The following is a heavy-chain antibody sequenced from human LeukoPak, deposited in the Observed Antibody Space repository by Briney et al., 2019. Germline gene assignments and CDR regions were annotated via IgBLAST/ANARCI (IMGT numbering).Heavy chain of an antibody. CDR2: INHSGST. CDR3: ARGKSIAARPLYY. J-gene: IGHJ4*02. V-gene: IGHV4-34*01. Sequence: SEALSLTCAVYGGSFSGYYWSWIRQPPGKGLEWIGEINHSGSTNYNPSLKSRVTISVDTSKNQSSLKLSSVTAADTAVYYCARGKSIAARPLYYWGQGTLVTVSS. D-gene: IGHD6-6*01. CDR1: GGSFSGYY.